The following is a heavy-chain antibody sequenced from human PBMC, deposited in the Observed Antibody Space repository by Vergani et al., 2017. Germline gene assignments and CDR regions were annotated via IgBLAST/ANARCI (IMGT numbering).Heavy chain of an antibody. D-gene: IGHD2-15*01. V-gene: IGHV3-15*01. CDR3: VKNSPNNYCSGGSCAGAKWDYFDY. Sequence: EVQLVESGGGLVKPGGSLRLSCAASGFTFSNAWMSWVRQAPGKGLEWVGRIKSKTDGGTTDYAAPVKGRFTISRDDSKNTLYLQMNSLKTEDTAVYYCVKNSPNNYCSGGSCAGAKWDYFDYWGQGTLVTVSS. CDR1: GFTFSNAW. CDR2: IKSKTDGGTT. J-gene: IGHJ4*02.